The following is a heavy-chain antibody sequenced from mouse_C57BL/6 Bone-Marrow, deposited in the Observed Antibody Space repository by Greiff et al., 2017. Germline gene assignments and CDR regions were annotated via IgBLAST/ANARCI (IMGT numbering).Heavy chain of an antibody. CDR3: ARHYYGSSPLAY. Sequence: EVKLQESGGDLVKPGGSLKLSCAASGFTFSSYGMSWVRQTPDKRLEWVATISSGGSYTYYPDSVKGRFTISRDNAKNTLYLQMSSLKSEDTAMYYCARHYYGSSPLAYWGQGTLVTVSA. J-gene: IGHJ3*01. CDR2: ISSGGSYT. V-gene: IGHV5-6*01. CDR1: GFTFSSYG. D-gene: IGHD1-1*01.